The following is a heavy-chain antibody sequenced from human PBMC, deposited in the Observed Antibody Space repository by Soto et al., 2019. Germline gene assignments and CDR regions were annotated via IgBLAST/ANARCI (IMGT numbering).Heavy chain of an antibody. CDR1: GYTFASYA. J-gene: IGHJ6*02. D-gene: IGHD3-3*01. CDR3: ARNITIFGVVRYYYYYYGMDV. V-gene: IGHV1-3*01. Sequence: ASVKVSCKASGYTFASYAMHWVRQAPGQRLEWMGWINAGNGNTKYSQKFQGRVTITRYTSASTAYPELSSLRSEYTAVYYCARNITIFGVVRYYYYYYGMDVWGQGTTVTVSS. CDR2: INAGNGNT.